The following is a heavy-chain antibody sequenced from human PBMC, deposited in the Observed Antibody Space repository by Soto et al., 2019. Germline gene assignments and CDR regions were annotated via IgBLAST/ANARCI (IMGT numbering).Heavy chain of an antibody. CDR3: AKYSKLVTAGRTNYSYYYMAV. CDR2: ISGSGGST. CDR1: GVAYSKNA. D-gene: IGHD6-6*01. Sequence: SLRLYRERYGVAYSKNADIGVRRTIEKELEWVSAISGSGGSTYYADSVKGRFTISRDNSKNTLYLQMNSLRAEDTAVYYCAKYSKLVTAGRTNYSYYYMAVWGKGTTVTVSS. J-gene: IGHJ6*03. V-gene: IGHV3-23*01.